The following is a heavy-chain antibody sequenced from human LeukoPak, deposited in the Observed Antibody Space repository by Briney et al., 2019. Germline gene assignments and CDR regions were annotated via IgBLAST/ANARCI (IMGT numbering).Heavy chain of an antibody. J-gene: IGHJ5*02. CDR3: ARSGLGINWFDP. V-gene: IGHV3-7*01. CDR2: IKQDGSEK. Sequence: GGSLRLSCAASGFTFSSYWMTWVRQAPGKGLEWVANIKQDGSEKYYVDSVKGRFIISRDNSRNSLYLQLNSLRADDTALYYCARSGLGINWFDPWGQGTLVTVSS. CDR1: GFTFSSYW. D-gene: IGHD1-26*01.